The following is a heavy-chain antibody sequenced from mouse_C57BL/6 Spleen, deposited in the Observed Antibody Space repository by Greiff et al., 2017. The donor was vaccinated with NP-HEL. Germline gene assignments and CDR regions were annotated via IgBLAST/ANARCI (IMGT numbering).Heavy chain of an antibody. J-gene: IGHJ3*01. CDR3: TRSRYSNYGWFAY. V-gene: IGHV1-15*01. CDR2: IDPETGGT. D-gene: IGHD2-5*01. Sequence: QVQLQQSGAELVRPGASVTLSCKASGYTFTDYEMHWVKQTPVHGLEWIGAIDPETGGTAYNQKFKGKAILTADKSSSTAYMELRSLTSEDSAVYYCTRSRYSNYGWFAYWGQGTLVTVSA. CDR1: GYTFTDYE.